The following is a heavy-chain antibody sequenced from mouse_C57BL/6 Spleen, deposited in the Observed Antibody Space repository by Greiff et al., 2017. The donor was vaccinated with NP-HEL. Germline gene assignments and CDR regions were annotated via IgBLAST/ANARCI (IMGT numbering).Heavy chain of an antibody. Sequence: VQLQQSGPELVKPGASVKIPCTASGYTFTDYNMAWVKQSPGKSLEWIGDINPNNGGTIYSQKFKGKATLTVDKSSSTAYMELRSLTSEDTSVYYCARKGGQLRGFAYWGQGTLVTVSA. CDR3: ARKGGQLRGFAY. V-gene: IGHV1-18*01. J-gene: IGHJ3*01. CDR2: INPNNGGT. D-gene: IGHD3-2*02. CDR1: GYTFTDYN.